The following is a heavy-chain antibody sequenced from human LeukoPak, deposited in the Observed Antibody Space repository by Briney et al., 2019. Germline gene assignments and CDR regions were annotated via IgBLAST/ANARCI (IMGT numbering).Heavy chain of an antibody. CDR3: ARYHYDILTGYYLVDY. J-gene: IGHJ4*02. CDR2: ISVYNGNT. D-gene: IGHD3-9*01. Sequence: ASVKVSCKASGYTFTSYGISWVRQAPGQGLEWMAWISVYNGNTNYAQKLQGRVTMTTDTSTSTAYMELRSLRSDDTAVYYCARYHYDILTGYYLVDYWGQGTLVTVSS. V-gene: IGHV1-18*01. CDR1: GYTFTSYG.